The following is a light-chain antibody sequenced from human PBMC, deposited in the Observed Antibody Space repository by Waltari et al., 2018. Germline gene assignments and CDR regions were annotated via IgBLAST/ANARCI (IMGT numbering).Light chain of an antibody. CDR3: QQLIDYPLT. CDR1: QGIGSS. CDR2: AAS. J-gene: IGKJ4*01. Sequence: DIQLTQSPSFLSASVGDRVTITCRASQGIGSSLAWYQQKPGKTPNLLIYAASTLQSGVPSRFSGSGSRTEFTLTISSLQPEDFATYYCQQLIDYPLTFGGGTKVEIK. V-gene: IGKV1-9*01.